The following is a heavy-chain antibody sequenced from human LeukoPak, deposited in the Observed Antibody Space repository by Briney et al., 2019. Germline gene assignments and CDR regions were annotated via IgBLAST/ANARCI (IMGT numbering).Heavy chain of an antibody. Sequence: PSETLSLTCTVSGGSINNYYWSWIRQPAGKGLEWIGRIYSSGSTNYNPSLKSRVTMSVDTSKNQFSLKLSSVTAADTAAYYCARDYYDGSGYYSAFDIWGQGTMVTVSS. CDR1: GGSINNYY. V-gene: IGHV4-4*07. J-gene: IGHJ3*02. CDR3: ARDYYDGSGYYSAFDI. CDR2: IYSSGST. D-gene: IGHD3-22*01.